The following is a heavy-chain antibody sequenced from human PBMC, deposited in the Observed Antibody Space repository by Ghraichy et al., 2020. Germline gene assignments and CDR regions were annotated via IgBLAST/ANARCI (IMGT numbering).Heavy chain of an antibody. Sequence: ASVKVSCKASGYTFTSYGISWVRQAPGQGLEWMGWISAYNGNTNYAQKLQGRVTMTTDTSTSTAYMELRSLRSDDTAVYYCARGDDYGDPRDYYYYGMDVWGQGTTVTVSS. D-gene: IGHD4-17*01. J-gene: IGHJ6*02. CDR1: GYTFTSYG. CDR2: ISAYNGNT. V-gene: IGHV1-18*04. CDR3: ARGDDYGDPRDYYYYGMDV.